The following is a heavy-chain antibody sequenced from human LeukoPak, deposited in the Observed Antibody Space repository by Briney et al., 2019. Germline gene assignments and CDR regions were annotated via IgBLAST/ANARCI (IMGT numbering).Heavy chain of an antibody. Sequence: GGSLRLSCAASGFTFSSYGMHWVRQAPGKGLEWVAVIWYDGSNKYYADSVKGRFTISRDNSKNTLYLQMNSLRAEDTAVYYCAREALMVRGVVPWFDPWGQGTLVTVSS. CDR3: AREALMVRGVVPWFDP. J-gene: IGHJ5*02. D-gene: IGHD3-10*01. V-gene: IGHV3-30*19. CDR2: IWYDGSNK. CDR1: GFTFSSYG.